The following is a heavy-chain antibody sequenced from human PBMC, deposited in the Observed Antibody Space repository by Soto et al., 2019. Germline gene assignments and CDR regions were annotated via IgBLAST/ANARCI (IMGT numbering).Heavy chain of an antibody. CDR1: GFTFSSYG. D-gene: IGHD6-13*01. CDR3: AKDHGSSWDIYYYYGMDV. V-gene: IGHV3-30*18. Sequence: QVQLVESGGGVVQPGRSLRLSCAASGFTFSSYGMHWVRQAPGKGLEWVAVISYDGSNKYYADSVKGRFTISRDNSKNTLYLQMNSLRAEDTAVYYCAKDHGSSWDIYYYYGMDVWGQGTTVTVSS. J-gene: IGHJ6*02. CDR2: ISYDGSNK.